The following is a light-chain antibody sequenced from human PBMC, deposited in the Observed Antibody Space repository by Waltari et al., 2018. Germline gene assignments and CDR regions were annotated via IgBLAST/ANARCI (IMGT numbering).Light chain of an antibody. CDR2: FGS. CDR1: ESVGTD. Sequence: EIVMTQSPVTMSVSPGEGVTLSCTASESVGTDVAWYRHKPGQPPRLLIYFGSTRATGVPARISGSGSGTDVSLTISSLESEDFAFDYGQQSRQWPRRTFGQGTKLE. J-gene: IGKJ2*01. V-gene: IGKV3D-15*01. CDR3: QQSRQWPRRT.